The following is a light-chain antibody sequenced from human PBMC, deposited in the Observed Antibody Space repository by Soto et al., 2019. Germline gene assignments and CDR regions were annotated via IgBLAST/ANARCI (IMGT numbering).Light chain of an antibody. V-gene: IGKV3-11*01. CDR3: QQRSNWPPIT. CDR1: QSVSSS. Sequence: EIVLTQSRATLSLSPGERATLSCRASQSVSSSLAWYQQRPGQAPRLLIYDASNRATGIPSRFSGSGSGTDFTLTISSLEPEDFAIYYCQQRSNWPPITVGQGTRLEIK. J-gene: IGKJ5*01. CDR2: DAS.